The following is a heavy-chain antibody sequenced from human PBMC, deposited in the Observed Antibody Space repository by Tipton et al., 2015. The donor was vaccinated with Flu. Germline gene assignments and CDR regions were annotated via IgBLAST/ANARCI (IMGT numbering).Heavy chain of an antibody. CDR3: VRKGFGDY. V-gene: IGHV3-7*01. D-gene: IGHD3-10*01. CDR2: IKQDESER. Sequence: LSLTCAASGFTFSDYWMAWVRQAPGKGLEWVANIKQDESERYYVASVKGRFTISRDNAKNSLFLQMDSLRADDTAVYYCVRKGFGDYWGQGILVTVSS. J-gene: IGHJ4*02. CDR1: GFTFSDYW.